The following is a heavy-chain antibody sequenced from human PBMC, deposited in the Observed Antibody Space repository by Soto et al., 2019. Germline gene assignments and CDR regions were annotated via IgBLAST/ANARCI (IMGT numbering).Heavy chain of an antibody. CDR2: ISSSGSTI. Sequence: PGGSLRLACAASVFTFSDYYMSWIRQAPGKGLEWVSYISSSGSTIYYADSVKGRFTISRDNAKNSLYLQMNSLRAEDTAVYYCARGSVLMVYAIDYWGQGTLVTVSS. CDR3: ARGSVLMVYAIDY. D-gene: IGHD2-8*01. J-gene: IGHJ4*02. V-gene: IGHV3-11*01. CDR1: VFTFSDYY.